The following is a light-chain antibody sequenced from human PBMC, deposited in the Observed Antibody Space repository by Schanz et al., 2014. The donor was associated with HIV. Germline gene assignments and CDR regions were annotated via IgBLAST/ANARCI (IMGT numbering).Light chain of an antibody. CDR2: DVT. V-gene: IGLV2-11*02. J-gene: IGLJ3*02. CDR3: AVWDDGLKAWV. Sequence: QSALTQPRSVSGSPGQSVTISCTGTSSDVGRYNYVSWYQQRPGKAPKLMIYDVTKRPSGVPDRFSGSKSGNTASLTISGLQAEDEADYYCAVWDDGLKAWVFGGGTKLTVL. CDR1: SSDVGRYNY.